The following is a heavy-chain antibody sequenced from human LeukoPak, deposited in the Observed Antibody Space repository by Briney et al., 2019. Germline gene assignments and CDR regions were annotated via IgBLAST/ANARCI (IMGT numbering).Heavy chain of an antibody. CDR1: GFTFSDYY. J-gene: IGHJ4*02. V-gene: IGHV3-11*01. CDR2: ISSSGSTI. D-gene: IGHD3-22*01. Sequence: GGSLRLSCAASGFTFSDYYMSWIRQAPGKGLEWVSYISSSGSTIYYADSVKGRFTISRDNAKNSLYLQMNSLRAEDTAVYYSARDTPDYYDSSGYQDYWGQGTLVTVSS. CDR3: ARDTPDYYDSSGYQDY.